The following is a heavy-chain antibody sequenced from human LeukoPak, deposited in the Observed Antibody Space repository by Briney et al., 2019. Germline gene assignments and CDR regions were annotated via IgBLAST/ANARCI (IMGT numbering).Heavy chain of an antibody. Sequence: PSETLSLTCAVSGGSISSGGYSWSWIRQPPGKGLEWIGYIYHSGSTYYNPSLKSRVTISVDRSKNQFSLKLSSVTAADTAVYYCAREGGYSYGYAYGMDVWGQGTAVTVSS. D-gene: IGHD5-18*01. CDR3: AREGGYSYGYAYGMDV. CDR2: IYHSGST. J-gene: IGHJ6*02. CDR1: GGSISSGGYS. V-gene: IGHV4-30-2*01.